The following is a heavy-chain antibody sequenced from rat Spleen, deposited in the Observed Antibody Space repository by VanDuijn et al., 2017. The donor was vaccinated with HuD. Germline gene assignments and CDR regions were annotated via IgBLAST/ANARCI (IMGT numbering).Heavy chain of an antibody. V-gene: IGHV5-31*01. CDR2: ISNTGGST. D-gene: IGHD3-6*01. Sequence: EVQLVESGGGLVQPGRSLKLSCVTSGFTFNNYWMTWIRQAPGKGLEWIASISNTGGSTYYLDSVKGRFTISRDNAKSTLYLQMNSLRSEDTATYYCTRNWDYWGQGVMVTVSS. CDR1: GFTFNNYW. CDR3: TRNWDY. J-gene: IGHJ2*01.